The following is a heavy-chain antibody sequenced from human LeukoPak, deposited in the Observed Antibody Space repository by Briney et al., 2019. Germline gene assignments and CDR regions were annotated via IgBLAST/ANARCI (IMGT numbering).Heavy chain of an antibody. CDR1: VYSISSGYY. D-gene: IGHD6-13*01. CDR2: IHHSGIT. CDR3: ARVGVSSSWYVSWFDP. Sequence: PSETLSLTCTVSVYSISSGYYWGWIRQPPGKGLEWIGSIHHSGITYYNPSPKSRVTISVDTSKNQFSLKLTSVTAADTAVYYCARVGVSSSWYVSWFDPWGQGTLVTVSS. J-gene: IGHJ5*02. V-gene: IGHV4-38-2*02.